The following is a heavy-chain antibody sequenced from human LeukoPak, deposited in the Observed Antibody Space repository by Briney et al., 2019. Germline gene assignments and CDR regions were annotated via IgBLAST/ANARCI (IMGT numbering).Heavy chain of an antibody. V-gene: IGHV4-39*01. Sequence: SETLSLTCTVSGGSISSNTYYWDWIRHPPGKGLGCIGSIYYGGSTYYNPSLKSRVIISVDTSKNQFSLKLSSVTAADTAVYYCARAYYYASSAFDIWGQGTMVTVSS. D-gene: IGHD3-22*01. CDR3: ARAYYYASSAFDI. CDR1: GGSISSNTYY. J-gene: IGHJ3*02. CDR2: IYYGGST.